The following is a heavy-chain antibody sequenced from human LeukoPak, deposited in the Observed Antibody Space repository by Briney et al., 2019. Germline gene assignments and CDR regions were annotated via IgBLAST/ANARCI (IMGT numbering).Heavy chain of an antibody. CDR1: GFTFSSYS. CDR3: ARDRVVVRGVDEYYYYMDV. CDR2: ISSSSSTI. Sequence: GGSLRLSCAASGFTFSSYSMNWVRQAPGKGLEWLSYISSSSSTIYYADSVKGRFTISRDNAKNSLYLQMNSLRAEDTAVYYCARDRVVVRGVDEYYYYMDVWGKGTTVTVSS. D-gene: IGHD3-10*01. V-gene: IGHV3-48*04. J-gene: IGHJ6*03.